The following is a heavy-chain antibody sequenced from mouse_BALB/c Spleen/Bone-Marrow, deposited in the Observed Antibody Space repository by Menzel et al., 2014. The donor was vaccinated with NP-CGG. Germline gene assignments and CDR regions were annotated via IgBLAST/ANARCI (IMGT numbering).Heavy chain of an antibody. Sequence: EVKLVESGGGLVQPKGSLKLSCAASGFTFNTYAMNWVRQAPGKGLEWVARIRSKSNNYATYYADSVKDRFTISRDDSQSMLYLQMNNLKTEDTAMYYCVRGNPYWYFDVWGAGATVTVSS. D-gene: IGHD2-1*01. V-gene: IGHV10-1*02. CDR2: IRSKSNNYAT. CDR3: VRGNPYWYFDV. CDR1: GFTFNTYA. J-gene: IGHJ1*01.